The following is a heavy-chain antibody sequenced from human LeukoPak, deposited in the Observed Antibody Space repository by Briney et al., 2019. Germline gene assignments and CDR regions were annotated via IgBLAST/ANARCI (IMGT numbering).Heavy chain of an antibody. J-gene: IGHJ5*02. V-gene: IGHV3-48*02. CDR3: ARGRPGIAVAGTLNWFDP. CDR1: GFTFISYS. D-gene: IGHD6-19*01. Sequence: GSLRLSCAVSGFTFISYSMNWVRQAPGKGLEWVSYISSSSSTKYYADSVKGRFTISRDNAKNSLYLQMNSLRDEDTAVYYCARGRPGIAVAGTLNWFDPWGQGTLVTVSS. CDR2: ISSSSSTK.